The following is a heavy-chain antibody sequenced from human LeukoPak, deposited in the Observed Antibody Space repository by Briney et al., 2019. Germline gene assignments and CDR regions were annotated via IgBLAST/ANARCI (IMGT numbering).Heavy chain of an antibody. J-gene: IGHJ4*02. Sequence: GGSLRLSCAASGFTFSSCGMHWVRQAPGKGLEWVAFIRYDGSNKYYADSVKGRFTISRDNSKNTLYLQMNSLRAEDTAVYYCATGSITIFGVVINGIYYFDYWGQGTLVTVSS. CDR2: IRYDGSNK. V-gene: IGHV3-30*02. CDR3: ATGSITIFGVVINGIYYFDY. D-gene: IGHD3-3*01. CDR1: GFTFSSCG.